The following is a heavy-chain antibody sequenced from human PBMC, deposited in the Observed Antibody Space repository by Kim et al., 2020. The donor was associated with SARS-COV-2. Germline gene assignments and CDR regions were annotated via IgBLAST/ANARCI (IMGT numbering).Heavy chain of an antibody. CDR3: ARGYGSGSYVNW. D-gene: IGHD3-10*01. J-gene: IGHJ4*02. V-gene: IGHV3-53*01. Sequence: YYADSVKGRFTISRDNSKNTLYLQMNSLRAEDTAVYYCARGYGSGSYVNWWGQGTLVTVSS.